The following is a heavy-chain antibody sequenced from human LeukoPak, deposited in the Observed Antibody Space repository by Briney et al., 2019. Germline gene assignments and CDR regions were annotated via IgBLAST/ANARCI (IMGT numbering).Heavy chain of an antibody. V-gene: IGHV1-2*02. CDR3: ARVHYDSSGYVDY. J-gene: IGHJ4*02. D-gene: IGHD3-22*01. Sequence: ALVKVSCKASGYPFTAYYMHWVRQAPGQGLEWMGWINPDSGGTNYAQKFQGRVTMTRDTSISTAYMELTRLRSDDTAVYYCARVHYDSSGYVDYWGQGTLVTVSS. CDR2: INPDSGGT. CDR1: GYPFTAYY.